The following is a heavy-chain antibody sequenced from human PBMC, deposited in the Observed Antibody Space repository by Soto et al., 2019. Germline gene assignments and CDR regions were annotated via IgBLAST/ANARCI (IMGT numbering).Heavy chain of an antibody. CDR1: RVSVGGNN. J-gene: IGHJ4*02. Sequence: EERQVQSVEGLVQPRGALRLSCAAYRVSVGGNNMCWVRQAPGKGLELVSLIYSGGNPFYADSMKGRFTLSRDNSNNMLYLQMDSLRAEDTAVYYCARGPNSDCWGQGTLVIVSS. CDR3: ARGPNSDC. D-gene: IGHD2-21*01. V-gene: IGHV3-53*01. CDR2: IYSGGNP.